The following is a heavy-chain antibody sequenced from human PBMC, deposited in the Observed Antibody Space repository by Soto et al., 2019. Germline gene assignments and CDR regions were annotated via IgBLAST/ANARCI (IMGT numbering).Heavy chain of an antibody. J-gene: IGHJ5*02. Sequence: TSETLSLTCTVSGGSVSSSSYYWGWVRQPPGKGLEWIGSVYYSGSTYYNPSLKSRVTISVDTSKNQFSLKLSSVTAADTAVYYCARLVYDFWSGSGWFDPWGQGTLVTVSS. D-gene: IGHD3-3*01. V-gene: IGHV4-39*01. CDR3: ARLVYDFWSGSGWFDP. CDR2: VYYSGST. CDR1: GGSVSSSSYY.